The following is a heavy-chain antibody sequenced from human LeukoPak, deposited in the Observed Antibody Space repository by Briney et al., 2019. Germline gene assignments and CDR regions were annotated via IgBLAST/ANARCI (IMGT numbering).Heavy chain of an antibody. J-gene: IGHJ4*02. CDR2: IYSSGST. V-gene: IGHV4-4*07. D-gene: IGHD4-17*01. Sequence: SKSLPLTCTVSGGSISGYYWSWIRQPAGKGLEWIGLIYSSGSTNFNPSLKSRVTMSVDTSKKNFSQKLSSVTAADTAVYYCARNPVEYTVTIFDYWGQGTLVTVSS. CDR1: GGSISGYY. CDR3: ARNPVEYTVTIFDY.